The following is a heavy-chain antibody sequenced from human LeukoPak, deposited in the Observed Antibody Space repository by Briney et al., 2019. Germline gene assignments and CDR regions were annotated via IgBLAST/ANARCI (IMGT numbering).Heavy chain of an antibody. V-gene: IGHV4-31*03. CDR1: GXSISSSGYY. Sequence: SETLSLTCTVSGXSISSSGYYWSWIRQHPGKGLEWIGYIYYSGSTYYNPSLKSRVTISVDTSKNQFSLKLSSVTAADTAVYYCARGRPLDAFDIWGQGTLVTVSS. J-gene: IGHJ3*02. CDR3: ARGRPLDAFDI. CDR2: IYYSGST.